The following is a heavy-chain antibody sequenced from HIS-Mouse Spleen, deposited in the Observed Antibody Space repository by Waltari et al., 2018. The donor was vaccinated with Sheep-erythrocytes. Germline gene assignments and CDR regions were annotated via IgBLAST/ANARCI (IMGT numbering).Heavy chain of an antibody. Sequence: QVQLVESGGGVVQPGRSLRLSCVASGFTFSSYGMHWVRQAPGKGLGGLAVKSDDGSNKYYADSVKGRFTISRDNSKNTLYLQMNSLRAEDTAVYYCAKVRTVNYWYFDLWGRGTLVTVSS. D-gene: IGHD1-1*01. CDR3: AKVRTVNYWYFDL. CDR1: GFTFSSYG. V-gene: IGHV3-30*18. CDR2: KSDDGSNK. J-gene: IGHJ2*01.